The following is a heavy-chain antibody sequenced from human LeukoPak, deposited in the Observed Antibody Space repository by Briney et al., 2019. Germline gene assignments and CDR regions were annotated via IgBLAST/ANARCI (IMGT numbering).Heavy chain of an antibody. D-gene: IGHD3-10*01. Sequence: GSLRLSCAASGFTFSSYAMSWVRQAPGKGLEWIGEINHSGSTNYNPSLKSRVTISVDTSKNQFSLKLSSVTAADTAVYYCAGYGSGSYYPFDYWGQGTLVTVSS. V-gene: IGHV4-34*08. CDR1: GFTFSSYA. J-gene: IGHJ4*02. CDR3: AGYGSGSYYPFDY. CDR2: INHSGST.